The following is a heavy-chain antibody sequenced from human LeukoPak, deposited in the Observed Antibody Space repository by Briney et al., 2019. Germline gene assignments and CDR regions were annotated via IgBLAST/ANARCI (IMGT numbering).Heavy chain of an antibody. D-gene: IGHD2-15*01. CDR1: GFSFSNYW. V-gene: IGHV3-7*01. J-gene: IGHJ4*02. Sequence: PGGSLRLSCAGSGFSFSNYWMAWVRQAPGKGPEWVANMKQDGSARHYADSVKGRFTISRDNAQNSVYPQMNSLRAEDTAVYYCARDVVGSLDYWGLGTLVTVSS. CDR3: ARDVVGSLDY. CDR2: MKQDGSAR.